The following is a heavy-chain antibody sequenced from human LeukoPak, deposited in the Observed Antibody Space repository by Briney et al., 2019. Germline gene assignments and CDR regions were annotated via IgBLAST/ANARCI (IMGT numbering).Heavy chain of an antibody. J-gene: IGHJ3*02. CDR1: GGLIGNYF. V-gene: IGHV4-59*08. CDR2: VYYSGTT. CDR3: ARSKSYGDPYAFDI. Sequence: PSETLSLTCTVSGGLIGNYFWSWIRQPPGKGLEWIGYVYYSGTTNYKPSLKSRATISVDSSQNQFSLKLSSVTAADTAVYYCARSKSYGDPYAFDIWGQETMVTVSS. D-gene: IGHD4-17*01.